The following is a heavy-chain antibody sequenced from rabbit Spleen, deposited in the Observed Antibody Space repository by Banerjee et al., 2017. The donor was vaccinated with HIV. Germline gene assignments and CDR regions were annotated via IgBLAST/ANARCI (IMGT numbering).Heavy chain of an antibody. D-gene: IGHD1-1*01. V-gene: IGHV1S36*01. Sequence: LEESGGGLVQPGGSLTLSCKASGFSLSNYYVMCWVRQAPGKGLEWIGCINTGSGSAYYASWVNGRFTISKTSSTVDLKMTSLTAADTATYFCARDLYSSGRGYYDLWGPGTLVTVS. CDR2: INTGSGSA. CDR3: ARDLYSSGRGYYDL. CDR1: GFSLSNYY. J-gene: IGHJ6*01.